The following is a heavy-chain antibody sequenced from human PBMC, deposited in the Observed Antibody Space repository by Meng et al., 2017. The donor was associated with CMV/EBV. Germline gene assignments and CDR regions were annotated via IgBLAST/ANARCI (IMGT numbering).Heavy chain of an antibody. Sequence: GGSLRLSCAASGFTFSSYWMHWVRQAPGKGLVWVSRINSDGSSTSYADSVKGRFTISRDNAKNTLYLQMNSLRAEDTAAYYCARDPRDGYNLPLDYWGQGTLVTVSS. CDR1: GFTFSSYW. CDR2: INSDGSST. CDR3: ARDPRDGYNLPLDY. J-gene: IGHJ4*02. V-gene: IGHV3-74*01. D-gene: IGHD5-24*01.